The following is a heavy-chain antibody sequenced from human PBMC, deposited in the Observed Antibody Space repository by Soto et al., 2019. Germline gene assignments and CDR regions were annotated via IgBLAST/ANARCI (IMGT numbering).Heavy chain of an antibody. V-gene: IGHV4-59*01. CDR3: ARAPMVLSRSYFDS. D-gene: IGHD2-8*01. Sequence: PSETLSLTCTVSGGSIIKFYWSWIRQPPGKGLERIGYISYSGNTNYNPSLKSRVSISVDTSKNQLSLNLTSVTAADTAVYYCARAPMVLSRSYFDSWGQGTPVTVSS. CDR2: ISYSGNT. CDR1: GGSIIKFY. J-gene: IGHJ4*02.